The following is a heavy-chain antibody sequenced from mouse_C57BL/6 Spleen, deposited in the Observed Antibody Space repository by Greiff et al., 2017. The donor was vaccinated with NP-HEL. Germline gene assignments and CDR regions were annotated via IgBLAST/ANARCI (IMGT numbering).Heavy chain of an antibody. CDR3: ARLGNYGGAMDY. CDR2: ISSGSSTI. J-gene: IGHJ4*01. V-gene: IGHV5-17*01. CDR1: GFTFSDYG. D-gene: IGHD2-1*01. Sequence: EVMLVESGGGLVKPGGSLKLSCAASGFTFSDYGMHWVRQAPEKGLEWVAYISSGSSTIYYADTVKGRFTISRDNAKNTLFLQMTSLRSEDTAMYYCARLGNYGGAMDYWGQGTSVTVSS.